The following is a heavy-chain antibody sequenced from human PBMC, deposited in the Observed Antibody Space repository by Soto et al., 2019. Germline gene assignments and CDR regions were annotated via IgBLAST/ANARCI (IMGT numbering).Heavy chain of an antibody. V-gene: IGHV4-34*01. D-gene: IGHD1-26*01. J-gene: IGHJ4*02. CDR2: INHSGSS. CDR1: GGSFSGYS. Sequence: QVQLQQWGAGLLKPSETLSLTCAVNGGSFSGYSWTWIRQSPGKGLEWIGQINHSGSSIYSPSLKSRVTISLLKSKNQFSRELTSVTAADAAVYFCARGLFSENSYSGGWYYFDSWGQGTLVAVSS. CDR3: ARGLFSENSYSGGWYYFDS.